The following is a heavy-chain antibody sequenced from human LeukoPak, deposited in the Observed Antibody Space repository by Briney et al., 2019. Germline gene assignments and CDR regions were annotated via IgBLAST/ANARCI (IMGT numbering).Heavy chain of an antibody. CDR1: GYTFTGYY. V-gene: IGHV1-2*06. CDR3: ARFVDTAMDAFDI. J-gene: IGHJ3*02. CDR2: INPNSGGT. Sequence: GASVKVSCKASGYTFTGYYMHWVRQAPGQGPEWMGRINPNSGGTNYAQKFQGRVTMTRDTSISTAYMELSRLRSDDTAVYYCARFVDTAMDAFDIWGQGTMVTVSS. D-gene: IGHD5-18*01.